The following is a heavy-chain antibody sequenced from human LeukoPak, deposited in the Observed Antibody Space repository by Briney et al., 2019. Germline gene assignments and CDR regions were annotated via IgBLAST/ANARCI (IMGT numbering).Heavy chain of an antibody. Sequence: PGGSLRLSCAASAFTFSSYAMTWVRQAPGRGLEWVSAISVSGGSTYYADSVKGRFTISRDNSKNTLYLQMNSLRAEDTAIYYCAKRNTALASDYWGQGTLVTVSS. CDR3: AKRNTALASDY. V-gene: IGHV3-23*01. CDR1: AFTFSSYA. D-gene: IGHD5-18*01. CDR2: ISVSGGST. J-gene: IGHJ4*02.